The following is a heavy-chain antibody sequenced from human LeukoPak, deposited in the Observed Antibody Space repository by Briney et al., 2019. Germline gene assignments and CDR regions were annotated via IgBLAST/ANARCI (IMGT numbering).Heavy chain of an antibody. J-gene: IGHJ4*02. Sequence: GGSLRLSRAPSRLIYRRYEMLGASQAAGKGLEWVSYISRSGDTIYFADSVKGRFTISRDNAKNSLYLQMSSLRAEDTAVYYCARDYASDYWGQGTLVTVSS. V-gene: IGHV3-48*03. D-gene: IGHD3-10*01. CDR3: ARDYASDY. CDR2: ISRSGDTI. CDR1: RLIYRRYE.